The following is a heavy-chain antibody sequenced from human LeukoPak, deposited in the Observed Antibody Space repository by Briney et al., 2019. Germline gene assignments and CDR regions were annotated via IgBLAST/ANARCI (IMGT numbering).Heavy chain of an antibody. CDR1: GFTFSAYG. CDR3: AKDRRYSSGSYRDSFDI. D-gene: IGHD3-10*01. Sequence: GSLRLSCAASGFTFSAYGMHWVRQAPGKGLEWVSFIRYDGSEKYYADSVKGRFTISRDNPKNTLYVQMNSLRTEDTALYYCAKDRRYSSGSYRDSFDIWGQGTMVTVSS. CDR2: IRYDGSEK. J-gene: IGHJ3*02. V-gene: IGHV3-30*02.